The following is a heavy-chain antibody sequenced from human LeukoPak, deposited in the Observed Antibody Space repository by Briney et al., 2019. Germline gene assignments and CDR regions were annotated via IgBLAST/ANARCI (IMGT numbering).Heavy chain of an antibody. D-gene: IGHD6-19*01. Sequence: GGSLRLSCAASGFTFSSYSMNWVRQAPGKGLEWVSSISSSSSYIYYADSVKGRFAISRDNAKNSLYLQMNSLRAEDTAVYYCARSSGWYFDYWGQGTLVTVSS. CDR1: GFTFSSYS. CDR3: ARSSGWYFDY. J-gene: IGHJ4*02. V-gene: IGHV3-21*01. CDR2: ISSSSSYI.